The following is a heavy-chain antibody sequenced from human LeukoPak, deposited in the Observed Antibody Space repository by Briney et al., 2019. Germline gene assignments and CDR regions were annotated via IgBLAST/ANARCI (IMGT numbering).Heavy chain of an antibody. D-gene: IGHD3-10*01. V-gene: IGHV3-48*02. CDR2: ISSSPSTR. CDR3: ARSSYGSGSYYNTPFDY. J-gene: IGHJ4*02. Sequence: PGGSLRLSCAASGFTFSTYNMNWVRQAPGKGLEWVSYISSSPSTRYYADSVRGRFTISRDNAKNSLYLQMSSLRDEDTAVYYCARSSYGSGSYYNTPFDYWGQGTLVTVSS. CDR1: GFTFSTYN.